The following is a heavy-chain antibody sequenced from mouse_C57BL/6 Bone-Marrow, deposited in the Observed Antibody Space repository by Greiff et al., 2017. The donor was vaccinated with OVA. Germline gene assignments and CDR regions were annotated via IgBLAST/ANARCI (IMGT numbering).Heavy chain of an antibody. Sequence: QVQLQQSGAELARPGASVKLSCKASGYTFTSYGISWVKQRTGQGLEWIGEIYPRSGNTYYNEKFKGKATLTADKSSSTAYMELRSLTSEDSAVYFCARGDYGSSYEGFDYWGQGTTLTVSS. CDR2: IYPRSGNT. D-gene: IGHD1-1*01. V-gene: IGHV1-81*01. CDR3: ARGDYGSSYEGFDY. J-gene: IGHJ2*01. CDR1: GYTFTSYG.